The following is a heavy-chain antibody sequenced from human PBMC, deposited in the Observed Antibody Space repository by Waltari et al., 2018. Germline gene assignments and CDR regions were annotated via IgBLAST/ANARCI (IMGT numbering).Heavy chain of an antibody. V-gene: IGHV3-21*01. CDR3: STLVLGYYGMDV. Sequence: EVQLVESGGGLVKPGGSLRLSCAASGFPFSSYSMNWVRQAPGKGLEWVSSISSSSSYIYYADSVKGRFTISRDNAKNSLYLQMNSLRAKDTAVYYCSTLVLGYYGMDVWGQGTTVTVSS. J-gene: IGHJ6*02. D-gene: IGHD6-6*01. CDR2: ISSSSSYI. CDR1: GFPFSSYS.